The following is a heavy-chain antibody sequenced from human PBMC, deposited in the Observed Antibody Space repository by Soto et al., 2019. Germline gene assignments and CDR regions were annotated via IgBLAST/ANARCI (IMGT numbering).Heavy chain of an antibody. CDR3: ARIAANVFYYYAMDV. CDR1: GFTFSSYE. D-gene: IGHD6-25*01. V-gene: IGHV3-48*03. CDR2: ISSSGSTI. J-gene: IGHJ6*02. Sequence: PGGSLRLSCAASGFTFSSYEINWVRQAPGKGLEWVSYISSSGSTIYYADSVKGRFTISRDNAKNSLYLQMNSLRAEDTAVYYCARIAANVFYYYAMDVWGQGTTVTVS.